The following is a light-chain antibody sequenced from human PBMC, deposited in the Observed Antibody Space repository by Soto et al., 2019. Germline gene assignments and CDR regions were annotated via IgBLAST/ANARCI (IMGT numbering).Light chain of an antibody. CDR1: QSVLYSSNNKNY. Sequence: DIVMTQSPDSLAVSLGERATINCKSSQSVLYSSNNKNYLAWYQQRPGQPPKLLIYWASTRESGVPDRFSGSGSGTDFTLTITSLQAEDVAVYYCQQYESTPPTFGQGTKCEIK. J-gene: IGKJ2*01. CDR3: QQYESTPPT. V-gene: IGKV4-1*01. CDR2: WAS.